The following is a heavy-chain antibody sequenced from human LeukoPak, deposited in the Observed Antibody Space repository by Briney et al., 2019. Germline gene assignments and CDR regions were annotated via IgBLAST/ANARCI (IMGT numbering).Heavy chain of an antibody. V-gene: IGHV1-2*06. CDR3: ARDPQDCSGGSCYAGLYYMDV. CDR1: GYTFTGYY. Sequence: ASVTVSCKASGYTFTGYYMHWVRQAPGQGLEWMGRINPNSGGTNYAQKFQGRVTMTRDTSISTADMELSRLRSDDTAVYYCARDPQDCSGGSCYAGLYYMDVWGKGTTVTVSS. D-gene: IGHD2-15*01. CDR2: INPNSGGT. J-gene: IGHJ6*03.